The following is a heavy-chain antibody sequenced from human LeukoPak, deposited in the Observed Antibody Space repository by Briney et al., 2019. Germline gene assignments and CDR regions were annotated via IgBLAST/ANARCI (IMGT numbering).Heavy chain of an antibody. CDR3: ARGGYNYGPNFY. J-gene: IGHJ4*02. D-gene: IGHD5-18*01. CDR1: GFTFSSYE. CDR2: ISSSSSYI. Sequence: GGSLRLSCAASGFTFSSYEMNWVRQAPGKGLEWVSSISSSSSYIYYADSVKGRFTISRDNAKSSLYLQMDSLRAEDTAVYYCARGGYNYGPNFYWGQGTLVTVSS. V-gene: IGHV3-21*01.